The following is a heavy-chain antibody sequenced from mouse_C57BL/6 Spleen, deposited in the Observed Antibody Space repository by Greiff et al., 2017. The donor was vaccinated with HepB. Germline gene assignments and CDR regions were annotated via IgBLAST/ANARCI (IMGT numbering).Heavy chain of an antibody. Sequence: ESGPGLVKPSQSLSLTCSVTGYSITSGYYWNWIRQFPGNKLEWMGYISYDGSNNYNPSLKNRISITRDTSKNQFFLKLNSVTTEDTATYYCARGTTVVAPYWGQGTSVTVSS. J-gene: IGHJ4*01. CDR3: ARGTTVVAPY. CDR2: ISYDGSN. CDR1: GYSITSGYY. V-gene: IGHV3-6*01. D-gene: IGHD1-1*01.